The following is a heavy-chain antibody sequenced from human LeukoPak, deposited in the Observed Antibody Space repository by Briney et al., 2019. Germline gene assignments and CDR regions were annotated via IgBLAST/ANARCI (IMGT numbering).Heavy chain of an antibody. V-gene: IGHV3-23*01. J-gene: IGHJ4*02. D-gene: IGHD1-26*01. Sequence: GGSLRLSCAASGFTFSSYAMSWVRQAPGKGLEWVSAISGSGGSAYYADSVKGRFTISRDNAKNTLYLQMNSLRAEDTAVYFCARVPVVGAIYWGQGTLVTVSS. CDR2: ISGSGGSA. CDR1: GFTFSSYA. CDR3: ARVPVVGAIY.